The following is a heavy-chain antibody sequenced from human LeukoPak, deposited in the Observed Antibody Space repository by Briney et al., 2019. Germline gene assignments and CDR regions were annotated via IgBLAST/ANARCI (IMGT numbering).Heavy chain of an antibody. J-gene: IGHJ4*02. CDR2: IYYSGGT. CDR3: ARDAYNYGSWYFDY. Sequence: SETLSLTCTVSGGSISNYYWTWIRQPPGKGLEWIGYIYYSGGTNYNPSLNSRVTISVDTSKNQFSLKLSSVTAADTAVYYCARDAYNYGSWYFDYWGQGILVTVSS. CDR1: GGSISNYY. V-gene: IGHV4-59*01. D-gene: IGHD3-10*01.